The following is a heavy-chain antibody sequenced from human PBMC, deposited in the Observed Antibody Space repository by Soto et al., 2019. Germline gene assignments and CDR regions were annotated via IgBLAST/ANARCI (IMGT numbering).Heavy chain of an antibody. J-gene: IGHJ4*01. CDR2: INPSGGTA. Sequence: ASVKVSCKASGYTFASHYIHWVRQAPGQGLEWMGIINPSGGTATYTQKFQGRVTMTTDTPTNSVFMEMNTLKTDDTAVYYCARDRWGPPDYWG. D-gene: IGHD2-21*02. CDR3: ARDRWGPPDY. CDR1: GYTFASHY. V-gene: IGHV1-46*01.